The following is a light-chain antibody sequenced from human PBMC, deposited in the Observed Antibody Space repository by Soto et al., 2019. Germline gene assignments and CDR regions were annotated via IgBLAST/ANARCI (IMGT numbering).Light chain of an antibody. CDR1: QSVSSN. V-gene: IGKV3D-15*01. CDR3: QQYNKWPLT. Sequence: EIVMTQSPGTLSVSPGERATLSCSAIQSVSSNLAWYQQKPGQAARLLIYGASTRATGIPARFSGSGTGTEFALTISSLQSEDFAVYYCQQYNKWPLTCGGGTKVEIK. CDR2: GAS. J-gene: IGKJ4*01.